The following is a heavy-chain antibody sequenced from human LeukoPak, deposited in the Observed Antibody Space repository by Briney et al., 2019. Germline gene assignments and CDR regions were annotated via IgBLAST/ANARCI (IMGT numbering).Heavy chain of an antibody. V-gene: IGHV1-69*13. D-gene: IGHD6-19*01. CDR2: IIPIFGTA. CDR1: GGTFSSYA. Sequence: SVKVSCKASGGTFSSYAISWVRQAPGQGLEWMGGIIPIFGTANYAQKFQGGVTITADESTSTAYMELSSLRSEDTAVYYCATIAVAGHFGYWGQGTLVTVSS. J-gene: IGHJ4*02. CDR3: ATIAVAGHFGY.